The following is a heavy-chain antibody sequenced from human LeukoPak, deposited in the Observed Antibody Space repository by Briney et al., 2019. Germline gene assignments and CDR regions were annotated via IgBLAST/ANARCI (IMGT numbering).Heavy chain of an antibody. V-gene: IGHV3-21*01. CDR2: ISSSSSYI. D-gene: IGHD2-21*02. CDR3: ARREVTEGIDY. Sequence: GGSLRLSCAASGFTFSSYSMNWARQAPGKGLEWVSSISSSSSYIYYADSVKGRFTISRDNAKNSLYLQMNSLRAEDTAVYYCARREVTEGIDYWGQGTLVTVSS. J-gene: IGHJ4*02. CDR1: GFTFSSYS.